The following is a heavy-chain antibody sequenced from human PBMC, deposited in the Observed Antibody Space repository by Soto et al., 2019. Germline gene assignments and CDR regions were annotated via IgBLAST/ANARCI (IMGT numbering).Heavy chain of an antibody. V-gene: IGHV4-4*02. Sequence: QVQLQESGPGLVKPSGTLSLTCAVSGDSISSSKWWSWVRQPPGKGLEWIGEIYHSGSTNYNPSLKXRXXXSXNKSKNQVSLKLSSVTDADTAVYYCARGERQPQRDYWGQGTLVTVSS. CDR1: GDSISSSKW. CDR3: ARGERQPQRDY. CDR2: IYHSGST. D-gene: IGHD6-25*01. J-gene: IGHJ4*02.